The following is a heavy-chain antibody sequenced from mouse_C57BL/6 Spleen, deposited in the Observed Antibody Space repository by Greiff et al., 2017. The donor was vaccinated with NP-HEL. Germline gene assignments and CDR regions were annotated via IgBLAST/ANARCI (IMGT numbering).Heavy chain of an antibody. V-gene: IGHV1-59*01. CDR1: GYTFTSYW. CDR2: IDPSDSYT. J-gene: IGHJ2*01. CDR3: ARPYYYGSGCYFDY. Sequence: VQLQQSGAELVRPGTSVKLSCKASGYTFTSYWMHWVKQRPGQGLEWIGVIDPSDSYTNYNQKFKGKATLTVDTSSSTAYMQLSSLTSEDSAVSYCARPYYYGSGCYFDYWGQGTTLTVSS. D-gene: IGHD1-1*01.